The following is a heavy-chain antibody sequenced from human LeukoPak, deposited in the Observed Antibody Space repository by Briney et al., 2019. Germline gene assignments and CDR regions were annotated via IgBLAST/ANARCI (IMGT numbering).Heavy chain of an antibody. V-gene: IGHV1-46*01. CDR3: ARVGGSGRTMQHYCYYYMDV. Sequence: VASVKVSCKASGYTFTSYYMHWVRQAPGQGLEWMGIINPSGGSTSYAQKFQGRVTMTRDMSTSTVYMELSSLRSEDTAVYYCARVGGSGRTMQHYCYYYMDVWGKGTTVTVSS. D-gene: IGHD3-10*01. CDR1: GYTFTSYY. J-gene: IGHJ6*03. CDR2: INPSGGST.